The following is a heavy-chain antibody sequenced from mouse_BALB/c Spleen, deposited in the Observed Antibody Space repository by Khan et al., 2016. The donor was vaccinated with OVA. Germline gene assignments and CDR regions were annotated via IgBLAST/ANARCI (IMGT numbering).Heavy chain of an antibody. CDR1: GFTFSDYG. Sequence: EVQLQESGEGLVQPGGSRKLSCAASGFTFSDYGLAWVRQAPGKGPEWVAFISSLAYSIYYADTVTGRFTISRENAKNTLYLEMSSLRSEDTAMYYCARSWAMDYWGQGTSVTVSS. J-gene: IGHJ4*01. V-gene: IGHV5-15*02. CDR3: ARSWAMDY. CDR2: ISSLAYSI.